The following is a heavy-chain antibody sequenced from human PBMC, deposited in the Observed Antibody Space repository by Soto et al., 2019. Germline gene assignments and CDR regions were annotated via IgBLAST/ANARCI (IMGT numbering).Heavy chain of an antibody. D-gene: IGHD3-16*01. CDR2: MNAKSGDT. Sequence: GASVKVSCKASGYTFSDFDINWLRQASGQGPEWMGWMNAKSGDTFFAQRFQGKFNMAWDTSLSTAYMEVGSLTSDDTAMYYCARGNPFNYAGFDVWGQGTTVTVSS. V-gene: IGHV1-8*01. CDR1: GYTFSDFD. J-gene: IGHJ6*02. CDR3: ARGNPFNYAGFDV.